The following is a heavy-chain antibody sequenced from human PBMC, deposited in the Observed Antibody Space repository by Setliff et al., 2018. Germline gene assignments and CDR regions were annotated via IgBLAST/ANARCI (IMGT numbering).Heavy chain of an antibody. J-gene: IGHJ4*02. CDR1: GASLRSGSNY. Sequence: PSETMSLTCTVSGASLRSGSNYWGWFRQPAGKGLEWVGRIYTDGTTYYNPSLKSRVTISVDTSKNHFSLRLTSVTAADTAIYFCARTFSGYLSYFDSWGQGTLVTVSS. CDR2: IYTDGTT. D-gene: IGHD5-12*01. CDR3: ARTFSGYLSYFDS. V-gene: IGHV4-61*02.